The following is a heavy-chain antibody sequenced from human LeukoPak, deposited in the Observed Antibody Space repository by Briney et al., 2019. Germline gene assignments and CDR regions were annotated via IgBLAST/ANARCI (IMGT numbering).Heavy chain of an antibody. CDR1: GFTFSAYS. J-gene: IGHJ4*02. CDR2: ISVSGGGT. V-gene: IGHV3-23*01. Sequence: GGSLRLSCVASGFTFSAYSMTWVRQAPGKGLDLVSSISVSGGGTYYADSVRGRFTISRDNSKNTLYLHMYSLRAEDTAVYYCVKDWRDESNCGGDCLQYWGQGTLVTVSS. D-gene: IGHD2-21*02. CDR3: VKDWRDESNCGGDCLQY.